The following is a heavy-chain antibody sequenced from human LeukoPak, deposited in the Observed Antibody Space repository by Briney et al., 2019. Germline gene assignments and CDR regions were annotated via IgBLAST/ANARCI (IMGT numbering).Heavy chain of an antibody. CDR2: IWYDGSNK. Sequence: GGSLRLSCAASGFAFSSYGMHWVRQAPGKGLEWVAVIWYDGSNKYYTDSVKGRFTISRDNSKNTLYLQMNSLRAEDTAVYYCARGQYSPDCWGQGTLVTVSS. CDR3: ARGQYSPDC. J-gene: IGHJ4*02. CDR1: GFAFSSYG. V-gene: IGHV3-33*01. D-gene: IGHD2-15*01.